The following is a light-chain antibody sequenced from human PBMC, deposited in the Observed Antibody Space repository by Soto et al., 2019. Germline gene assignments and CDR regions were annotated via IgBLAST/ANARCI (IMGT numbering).Light chain of an antibody. CDR3: KQCYSTRKWT. Sequence: DIQMTQSPFSLSASVGDSVTISCRASQNIGSYLNWYQQKPGKAPKLLIYIASNLQSGVPSRFSGNGSGTDFTLTISSLEPEDFATYYCKQCYSTRKWTFGQGTKVEIK. V-gene: IGKV1-39*01. CDR1: QNIGSY. J-gene: IGKJ1*01. CDR2: IAS.